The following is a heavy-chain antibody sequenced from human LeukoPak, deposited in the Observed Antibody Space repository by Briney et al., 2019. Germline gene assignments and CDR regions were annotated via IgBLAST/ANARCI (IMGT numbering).Heavy chain of an antibody. D-gene: IGHD6-13*01. Sequence: RGSLRLSCAASGFTFSNYAMAWVRQAPGKGLEWVSAISGNGGRTYSADSVQGRFTISRDNSKNTVYLQMDNLRAEDSAMYYCAKAHSISWPYAFDSWGQGTLVTVSS. CDR1: GFTFSNYA. CDR3: AKAHSISWPYAFDS. V-gene: IGHV3-23*01. J-gene: IGHJ4*02. CDR2: ISGNGGRT.